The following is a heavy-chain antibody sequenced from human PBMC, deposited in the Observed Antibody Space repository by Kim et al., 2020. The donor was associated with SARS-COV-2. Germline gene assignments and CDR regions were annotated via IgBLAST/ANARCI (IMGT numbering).Heavy chain of an antibody. Sequence: SVKVSCKASGGTFSSYAISWVRQAPGQGLEWMGGIIPIFGTANYAQKFQGRVTITADESTSTAYMELSSLRSEDTAVYYCAVGSQRWLQMYYFDYWGQGTLVTVSS. CDR1: GGTFSSYA. CDR2: IIPIFGTA. J-gene: IGHJ4*02. D-gene: IGHD5-12*01. CDR3: AVGSQRWLQMYYFDY. V-gene: IGHV1-69*13.